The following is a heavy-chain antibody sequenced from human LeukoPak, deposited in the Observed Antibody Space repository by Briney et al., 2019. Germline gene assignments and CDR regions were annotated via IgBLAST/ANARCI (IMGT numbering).Heavy chain of an antibody. J-gene: IGHJ4*02. CDR2: IIAIFGTA. Sequence: PSVKVSCKASGGTFSSYAISWVRHAPGQGLEWMGGIIAIFGTANYAQKFQGRVTITTDESTSTAYMELSSLRSEDTAVYYCARHYYYDSSGYYDYWGQGTLVTVSS. V-gene: IGHV1-69*05. D-gene: IGHD3-22*01. CDR1: GGTFSSYA. CDR3: ARHYYYDSSGYYDY.